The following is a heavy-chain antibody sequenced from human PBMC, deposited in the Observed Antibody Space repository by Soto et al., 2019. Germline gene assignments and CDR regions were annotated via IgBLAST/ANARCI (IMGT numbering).Heavy chain of an antibody. CDR3: AREGRGQLGLYYYCCGIDV. D-gene: IGHD6-6*01. Sequence: QVQLVESGGGVVQPGRSLRLSCAASGFTFSSYGMHWVRQAPGKGLEWVAVIWYDGSNKYYADSVKGRFTIHRDNSRNPLYLQMNSLRAEDTAVYYCAREGRGQLGLYYYCCGIDVLRQVTTLTVSS. J-gene: IGHJ6*02. V-gene: IGHV3-33*01. CDR2: IWYDGSNK. CDR1: GFTFSSYG.